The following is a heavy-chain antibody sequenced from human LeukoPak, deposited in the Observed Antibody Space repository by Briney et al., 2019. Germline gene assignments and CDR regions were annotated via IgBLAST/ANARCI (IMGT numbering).Heavy chain of an antibody. V-gene: IGHV4-38-2*02. J-gene: IGHJ4*02. CDR2: IYRSGST. D-gene: IGHD5-12*01. CDR1: GYSISSGYY. CDR3: ARDGYSGNDGL. Sequence: SETLSLTCTVSGYSISSGYYWAWIRQPPGKGLEWIGTIYRSGSTYYSPSLKSRVTISVDTSKNQFSLNLSSVTAADTAVYYCARDGYSGNDGLWGQGTLVTVSS.